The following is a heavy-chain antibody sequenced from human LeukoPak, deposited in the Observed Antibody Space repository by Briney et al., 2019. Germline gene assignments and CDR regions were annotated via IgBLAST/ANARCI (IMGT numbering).Heavy chain of an antibody. D-gene: IGHD3-3*01. CDR2: INPSASST. J-gene: IGHJ6*02. V-gene: IGHV1-46*01. CDR3: ARDVDDFDGGV. CDR1: GYTFTSYY. Sequence: SVKLSCKASGYTFTSYYMHWVRQAPGQGLEWMGIINPSASSTSYAHKFQGRVTMTRDTSTSTVYMELSSLRSEDTAVYYCARDVDDFDGGVWGQGTKVTVSS.